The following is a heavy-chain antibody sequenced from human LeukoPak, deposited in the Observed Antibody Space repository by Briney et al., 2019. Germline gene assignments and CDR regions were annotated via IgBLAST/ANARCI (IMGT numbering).Heavy chain of an antibody. CDR3: AKGQTSPKQWLVNY. J-gene: IGHJ4*02. V-gene: IGHV3-23*01. CDR2: ISGSGGST. D-gene: IGHD6-19*01. CDR1: GFTFSSYA. Sequence: GGSLRLSCAASGFTFSSYAMSWVRQAPGKGLEWVSAISGSGGSTYYADSVKGRFTISRDNSKNTLYLKMNSLRAEDTAVYYCAKGQTSPKQWLVNYWGQGTLVTVSS.